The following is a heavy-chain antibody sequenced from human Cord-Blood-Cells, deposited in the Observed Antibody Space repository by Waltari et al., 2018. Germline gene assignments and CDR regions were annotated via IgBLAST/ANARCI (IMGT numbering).Heavy chain of an antibody. J-gene: IGHJ4*02. CDR2: INSDGSST. V-gene: IGHV3-74*01. CDR3: ARDLKLRYFFDY. CDR1: GFTFSSYW. Sequence: EVQLVESGGGLVKPGGSLRLSGAVSGFTFSSYWTHWVRQAPGKGLVWVSRINSDGSSTSYADSVKGRFTISRDNAKNTLYLQMDSLRAEDTAVYYCARDLKLRYFFDYWGQGTLVTVSS. D-gene: IGHD3-9*01.